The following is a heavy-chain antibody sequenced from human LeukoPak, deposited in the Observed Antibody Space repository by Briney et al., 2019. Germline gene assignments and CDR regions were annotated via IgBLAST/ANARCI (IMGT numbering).Heavy chain of an antibody. Sequence: SVKVSCKASGGTFSSYAISWVRQAPGQGLEWMGGIIPIFGTANYAQKFQGRVTITADESTSTAYMELSSLRSEDTAVYYCASDNYYDSSGYQFDAFDIWGQGTMVTVS. V-gene: IGHV1-69*13. D-gene: IGHD3-22*01. J-gene: IGHJ3*02. CDR1: GGTFSSYA. CDR3: ASDNYYDSSGYQFDAFDI. CDR2: IIPIFGTA.